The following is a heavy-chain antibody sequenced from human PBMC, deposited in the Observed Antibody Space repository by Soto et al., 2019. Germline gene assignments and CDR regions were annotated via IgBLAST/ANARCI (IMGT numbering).Heavy chain of an antibody. CDR1: GGSISVYY. CDR3: ARGVGSSPPQY. V-gene: IGHV4-59*01. D-gene: IGHD1-26*01. CDR2: IYASGSP. J-gene: IGHJ4*02. Sequence: LSLTCTISGGSISVYYWSWIRQTPGQGLEWIGYIYASGSPYYNPSLRSRVTISADTSKNQISLKLTSPTAADPAVYYCARGVGSSPPQYWGRGTLVTVSS.